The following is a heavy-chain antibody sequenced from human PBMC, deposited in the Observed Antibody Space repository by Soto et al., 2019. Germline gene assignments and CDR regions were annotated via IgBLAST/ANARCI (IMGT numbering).Heavy chain of an antibody. CDR1: GGSISSYY. CDR3: ARGAVPRYYYYGMDV. CDR2: IYYSGST. J-gene: IGHJ6*02. D-gene: IGHD6-19*01. V-gene: IGHV4-59*01. Sequence: QVQLQESGPGLVKSSETLSLTCTVSGGSISSYYWNWIRQPPGQGLEWIGYIYYSGSTNYNPSLKSRVTISVDTSKNQFSLKLSSVTAADTAVYYCARGAVPRYYYYGMDVWGQGTTVTVSS.